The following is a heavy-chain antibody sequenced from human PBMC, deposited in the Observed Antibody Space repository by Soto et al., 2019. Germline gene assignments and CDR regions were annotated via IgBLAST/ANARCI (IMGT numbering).Heavy chain of an antibody. J-gene: IGHJ4*02. V-gene: IGHV4-59*01. CDR1: GDSISSLY. Sequence: PSETLSLTCTVSGDSISSLYWSWIRQPPGKGLEWIGYIYYSGSINYNPSLKSRVTISVGPSKNQFSLRLSSVTAADTAVYYCAKSLWDTSGWKTDYWGQGTLVTVSS. D-gene: IGHD6-19*01. CDR2: IYYSGSI. CDR3: AKSLWDTSGWKTDY.